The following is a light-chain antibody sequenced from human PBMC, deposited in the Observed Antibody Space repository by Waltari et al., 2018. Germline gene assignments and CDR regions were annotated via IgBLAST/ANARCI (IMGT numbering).Light chain of an antibody. CDR2: GNA. Sequence: QSVLTQPPSVSGAPGQRVTISSPGSSSNTGAGYDVHWYQQVPRTAPKLLIYGNANRPSGVPDRFPGSKSGTSASLAITGLQAEDEADYYCQSYDSSLSGWVFGGGTKLTVL. CDR3: QSYDSSLSGWV. V-gene: IGLV1-40*01. J-gene: IGLJ3*02. CDR1: SSNTGAGYD.